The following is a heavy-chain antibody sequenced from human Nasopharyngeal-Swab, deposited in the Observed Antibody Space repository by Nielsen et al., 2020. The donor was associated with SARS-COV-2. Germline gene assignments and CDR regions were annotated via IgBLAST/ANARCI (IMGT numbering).Heavy chain of an antibody. J-gene: IGHJ4*02. CDR1: GFTFSNVW. CDR2: IKRKTDGGTT. V-gene: IGHV3-15*01. CDR3: TSWEGPH. D-gene: IGHD1-26*01. Sequence: GESLKISCAASGFTFSNVWMSWVRQAPGKGLEWVGRIKRKTDGGTTEYAAPVKGRFTISRDDSKNSLYLRMNSLKSEDTAVYYCTSWEGPHWGQGTLVTVSS.